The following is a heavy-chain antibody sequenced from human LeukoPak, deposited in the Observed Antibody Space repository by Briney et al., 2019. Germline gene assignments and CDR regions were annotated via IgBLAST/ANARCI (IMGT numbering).Heavy chain of an antibody. CDR2: IYHSGST. V-gene: IGHV4-30-2*01. Sequence: SQTLSLTCAVSGGSISSGGYSWSWIRQPPGEGLEWIGYIYHSGSTYYNPSLKSRVTISVDRSKNQFSLKLSSVTAADTAVYYCARDREHYYDSSGPGAFDIWGQGTMVTVSS. J-gene: IGHJ3*02. CDR1: GGSISSGGYS. D-gene: IGHD3-22*01. CDR3: ARDREHYYDSSGPGAFDI.